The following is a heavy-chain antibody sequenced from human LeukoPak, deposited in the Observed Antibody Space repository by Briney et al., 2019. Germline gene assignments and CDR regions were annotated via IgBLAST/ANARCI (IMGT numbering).Heavy chain of an antibody. CDR3: ARARVPNNSPLDGSFDY. D-gene: IGHD3-10*01. CDR2: FYHSGRN. V-gene: IGHV4-38-2*02. CDR1: GDSIRSDYC. Sequence: PSETLSLTCSVSGDSIRSDYCWGWMRQSPGKGLQWIASFYHSGRNYYNPSLKSRVTISVDTSKNQFSLKLSSVTAADTAVYYCARARVPNNSPLDGSFDYWGQGTLVTVSS. J-gene: IGHJ4*02.